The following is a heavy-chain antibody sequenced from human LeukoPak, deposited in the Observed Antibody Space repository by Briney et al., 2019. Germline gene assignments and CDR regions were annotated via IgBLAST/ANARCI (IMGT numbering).Heavy chain of an antibody. D-gene: IGHD2/OR15-2a*01. CDR2: ISSSTTYI. Sequence: GGSLRLSCAASGFTFSSYHMNWVRQAPGKGLEWVSSISSSTTYIYYADSVKGRFTISRDNAMNSLYLQMNSLRGEDTAVYYCARPSTRSTSYYFYYYGMDVWGQGTTVTVSS. CDR1: GFTFSSYH. J-gene: IGHJ6*02. CDR3: ARPSTRSTSYYFYYYGMDV. V-gene: IGHV3-21*01.